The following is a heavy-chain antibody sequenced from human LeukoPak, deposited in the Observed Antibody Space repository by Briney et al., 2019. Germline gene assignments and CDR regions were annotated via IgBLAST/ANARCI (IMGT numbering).Heavy chain of an antibody. CDR3: ARQSGQSKNFDY. D-gene: IGHD3-10*01. V-gene: IGHV4-61*08. CDR1: GGSISSGDYY. Sequence: SQTLSLTCTVSGGSISSGDYYWSWIRQPPGKGLAWIGYIYYSGSTNYNPSLKSRVTISVDTSKNQFSLKLSSVTAADTAVYYCARQSGQSKNFDYWGQGTLVTVSS. CDR2: IYYSGST. J-gene: IGHJ4*02.